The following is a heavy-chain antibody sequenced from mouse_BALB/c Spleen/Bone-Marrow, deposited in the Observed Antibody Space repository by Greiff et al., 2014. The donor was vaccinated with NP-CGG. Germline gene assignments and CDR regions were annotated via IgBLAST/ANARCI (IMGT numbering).Heavy chain of an antibody. J-gene: IGHJ4*01. Sequence: VQLQQSGPGLVAPSQSLSFTCTVSGFSLTNYGVHWVRQPPGKGLEWLGVIWADGSTYYNSALMSRLSISKDNSKSQVFFKMNSLQTDDTAMYYCARITTATGAMDYWGQGTSVTVSS. CDR2: IWADGST. V-gene: IGHV2-9*02. CDR3: ARITTATGAMDY. D-gene: IGHD1-2*01. CDR1: GFSLTNYG.